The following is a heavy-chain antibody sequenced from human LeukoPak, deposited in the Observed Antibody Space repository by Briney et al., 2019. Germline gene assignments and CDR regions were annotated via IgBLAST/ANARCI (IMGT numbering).Heavy chain of an antibody. CDR1: GGSISSYY. CDR3: ARDLGDFWSGHNWFDP. D-gene: IGHD3-3*01. Sequence: SSETLSLTCTVSGGSISSYYWSWIRQPPGKGLEWIGYIYYSGSTNYNPSLKSRVTISVDTSKNQFSLKLSSVTAADTAVYYCARDLGDFWSGHNWFDPWGQGTLVTVSS. V-gene: IGHV4-59*01. CDR2: IYYSGST. J-gene: IGHJ5*02.